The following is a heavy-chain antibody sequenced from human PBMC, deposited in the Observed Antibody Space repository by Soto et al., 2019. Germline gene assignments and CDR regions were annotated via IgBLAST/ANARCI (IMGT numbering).Heavy chain of an antibody. CDR3: ASVRGGYYYGMDV. J-gene: IGHJ6*02. D-gene: IGHD3-10*02. CDR1: GCSISSYY. CDR2: IYYSGST. V-gene: IGHV4-59*08. Sequence: PSETLSLTCTVSGCSISSYYWSWIRQPPGKGLEWIGYIYYSGSTNYNPSLKSRVTISVDTSKNQFSLKLSSVTAADTAVYYCASVRGGYYYGMDVWGQGTTVTVS.